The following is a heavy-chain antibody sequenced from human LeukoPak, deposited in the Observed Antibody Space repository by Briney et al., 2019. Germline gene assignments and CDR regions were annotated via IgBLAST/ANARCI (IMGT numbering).Heavy chain of an antibody. D-gene: IGHD3-10*01. CDR3: AVGESTPDY. J-gene: IGHJ4*02. CDR2: IIPIFGTA. V-gene: IGHV1-69*13. Sequence: GASVKVSCKASGYTFTSYYMHWVRQAPGQGLEWMGGIIPIFGTANYAQKFQGRVTITADESTSTAYMELSSLRSEDTAVYYCAVGESTPDYWGQGTLVTVSS. CDR1: GYTFTSYY.